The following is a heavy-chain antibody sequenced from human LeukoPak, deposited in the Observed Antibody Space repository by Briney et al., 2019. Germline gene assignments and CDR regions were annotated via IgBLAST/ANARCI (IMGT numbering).Heavy chain of an antibody. V-gene: IGHV1-2*02. CDR2: INPNSGGT. D-gene: IGHD3-10*01. CDR3: ARTYYYGLGNYNYFDY. CDR1: GYTFTGYY. J-gene: IGHJ4*02. Sequence: ASVKVSCKASGYTFTGYYMHWVRQAPGQGLEWMGWINPNSGGTNYAQKFQGRVTMTRDTSTSTAYMDLSRLTSDDTAVYYCARTYYYGLGNYNYFDYWGQGTLVTVSS.